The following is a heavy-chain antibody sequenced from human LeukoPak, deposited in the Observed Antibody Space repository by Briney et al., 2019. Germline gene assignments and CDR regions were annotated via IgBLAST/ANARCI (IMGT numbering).Heavy chain of an antibody. D-gene: IGHD3-16*01. Sequence: GGSLRLSCAASGFIFTGNWIHWVRQAPGKGPVWVSRIYGDGYTNYADSVKGRFTISRDSGNNTVYLQMSSLRAEDTAVYYCATSVITWFDNWGQGTLVTVSS. CDR1: GFIFTGNW. CDR2: IYGDGYT. J-gene: IGHJ4*02. CDR3: ATSVITWFDN. V-gene: IGHV3-74*01.